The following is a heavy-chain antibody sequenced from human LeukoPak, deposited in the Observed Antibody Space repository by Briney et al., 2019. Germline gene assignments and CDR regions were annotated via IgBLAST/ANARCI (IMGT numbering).Heavy chain of an antibody. V-gene: IGHV3-21*01. J-gene: IGHJ4*02. CDR1: GFTFSSYS. CDR2: ISSSSSYI. Sequence: GGSLRLSCAASGFTFSSYSMNWVRQAPGKGLEWVSSISSSSSYIYYADSVKGRFTISRDNAKNSLYLQMNSLRAEDTAVYYCARGRGYYYDSSGYYCWGQGTLVTVSS. CDR3: ARGRGYYYDSSGYYC. D-gene: IGHD3-22*01.